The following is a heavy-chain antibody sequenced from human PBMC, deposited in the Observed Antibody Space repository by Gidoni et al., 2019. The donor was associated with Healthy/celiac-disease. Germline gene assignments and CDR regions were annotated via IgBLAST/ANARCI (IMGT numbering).Heavy chain of an antibody. CDR3: ARSRTVTTTRVDY. V-gene: IGHV3-21*01. CDR1: GFTFSTYT. J-gene: IGHJ4*02. D-gene: IGHD4-17*01. CDR2: ISSSSSYI. Sequence: EVPLVESGGGLVKPGGSLSLSCEASGFTFSTYTMNWVRQAPGKGLEWVSSISSSSSYIYYEDSVKGRFTISRDNAENSLYLQMNSLRVEDTAMYYCARSRTVTTTRVDYWGQGTLVTVSS.